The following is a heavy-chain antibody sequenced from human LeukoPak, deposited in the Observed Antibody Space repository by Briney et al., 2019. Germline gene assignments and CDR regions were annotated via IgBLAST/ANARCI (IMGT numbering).Heavy chain of an antibody. CDR1: GFAFSSYA. D-gene: IGHD5-24*01. V-gene: IGHV3-23*01. Sequence: GGSLRLSCAASGFAFSSYAMSWVRQAPGKGLEWVSAISGSGGSTYYADSVKGRFTISRDNSKNTLYLQMNSLRAEDTAVYYCAKDRGERDGYKDYWGQGTLVTVSS. CDR2: ISGSGGST. J-gene: IGHJ4*02. CDR3: AKDRGERDGYKDY.